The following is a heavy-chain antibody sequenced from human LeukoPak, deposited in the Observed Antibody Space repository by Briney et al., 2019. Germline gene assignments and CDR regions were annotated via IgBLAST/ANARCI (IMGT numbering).Heavy chain of an antibody. CDR2: ITGSTGIT. CDR3: AKAASSSWPSYYYGMDV. V-gene: IGHV3-23*01. J-gene: IGHJ6*02. CDR1: GFTFRNYA. D-gene: IGHD6-13*01. Sequence: GGSLRLSCAASGFTFRNYAMTWVRQAPGTGLEWVSTITGSTGITYYADSVKGRFTISKDNSKNTVYLQMSSLRVDDTAVYYCAKAASSSWPSYYYGMDVWGQGTTVTVSS.